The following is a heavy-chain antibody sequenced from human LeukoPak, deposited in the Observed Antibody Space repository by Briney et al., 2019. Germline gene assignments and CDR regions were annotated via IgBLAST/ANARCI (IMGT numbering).Heavy chain of an antibody. CDR3: ARIVDYSNYWYFDL. V-gene: IGHV4-59*01. J-gene: IGHJ2*01. D-gene: IGHD4-11*01. Sequence: PSETLSLTCTVSGGSISSYYWSWIRQPPGKGLEWIGYIYYSGSTNYNPSLKSRVTISVDTSKNQFSLKLSSVTAADTAVYYCARIVDYSNYWYFDLWGRGTLVTVPS. CDR1: GGSISSYY. CDR2: IYYSGST.